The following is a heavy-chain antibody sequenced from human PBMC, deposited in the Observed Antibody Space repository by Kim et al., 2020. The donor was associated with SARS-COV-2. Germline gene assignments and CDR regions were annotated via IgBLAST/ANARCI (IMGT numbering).Heavy chain of an antibody. Sequence: ASVKVSCKASGYNFTNYAMNWVRQAPGQGPEWMGWINTNTGNPTYAQGFTGRFVFSLDTSVNTAYLQISGLQPEDTALYYCARDRTTVSTLWFDPWGQGT. CDR2: INTNTGNP. V-gene: IGHV7-4-1*02. J-gene: IGHJ5*02. CDR1: GYNFTNYA. CDR3: ARDRTTVSTLWFDP. D-gene: IGHD4-4*01.